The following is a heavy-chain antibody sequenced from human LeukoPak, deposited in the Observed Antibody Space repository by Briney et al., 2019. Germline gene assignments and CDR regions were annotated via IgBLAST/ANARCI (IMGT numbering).Heavy chain of an antibody. CDR2: VSWNSFNI. CDR1: GFTFDDYA. CDR3: AKGNLLGGFFDS. D-gene: IGHD3-10*01. Sequence: GGSLRLSCAASGFTFDDYAMHWVRRAPGKGLEWVSSVSWNSFNIGYADSVKGRFTISRDNAKNSLFLQMNSLRAEDTALYYCAKGNLLGGFFDSWGQGTLVTVSP. V-gene: IGHV3-9*01. J-gene: IGHJ4*02.